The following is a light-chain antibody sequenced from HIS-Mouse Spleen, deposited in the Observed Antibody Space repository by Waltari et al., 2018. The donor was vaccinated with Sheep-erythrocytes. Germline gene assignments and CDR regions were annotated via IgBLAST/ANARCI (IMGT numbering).Light chain of an antibody. CDR3: SSYAGSNNWV. CDR2: EGS. CDR1: SSDVGSYNL. Sequence: QSALTQPASVSGSPGQSITISCTGTSSDVGSYNLVSWYQQPPGKAPKLMIYEGSKRPSGVSNRFSGSKSGNTASLTVSGLQAEDEADYYCSSYAGSNNWVFGGGTKLTVL. J-gene: IGLJ3*02. V-gene: IGLV2-14*02.